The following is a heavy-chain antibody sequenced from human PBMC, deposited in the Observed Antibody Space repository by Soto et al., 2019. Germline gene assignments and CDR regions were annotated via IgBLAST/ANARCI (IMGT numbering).Heavy chain of an antibody. V-gene: IGHV3-9*01. J-gene: IGHJ4*02. CDR2: ISWNSGSL. D-gene: IGHD2-15*01. CDR1: GFTFDDYA. CDR3: VRFGGGGCVDF. Sequence: EVQLVESGGGLVQPGRSLRLSCAASGFTFDDYAIDWVRQAPGKGLEWVSGISWNSGSLAYADSVKGRYTISRDNAKNSLDMPMDSLTVDDTAFYCCVRFGGGGCVDFWGQGTLVTVSS.